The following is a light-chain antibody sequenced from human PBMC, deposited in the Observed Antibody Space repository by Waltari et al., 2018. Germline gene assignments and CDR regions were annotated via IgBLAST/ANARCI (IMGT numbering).Light chain of an antibody. Sequence: SYELTQPSSVSVSPGQTARITCSGDVLAKKYARWFQQKPGQAPLEVIYKDSERPSGIPERFSGSSSGTTVTLTVSGAQVDDEADYYCYSAADNSLVFGGGTKLTVL. CDR2: KDS. J-gene: IGLJ2*01. CDR1: VLAKKY. V-gene: IGLV3-27*01. CDR3: YSAADNSLV.